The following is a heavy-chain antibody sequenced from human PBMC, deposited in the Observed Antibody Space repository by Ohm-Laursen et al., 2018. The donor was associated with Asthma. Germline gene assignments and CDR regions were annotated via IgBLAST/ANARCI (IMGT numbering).Heavy chain of an antibody. CDR3: ARLGTGLDTAILKL. CDR2: IYYSGST. Sequence: VTLSLTCTVSGGSISSSSYYWGWIRQPPGKGLEWIGSIYYSGSTYNNPTLKSRVTISVDRSKNQSSLKLSSVTAADTAVYYCARLGTGLDTAILKLWGQGTLVTVSS. CDR1: GGSISSSSYY. V-gene: IGHV4-39*01. J-gene: IGHJ4*02. D-gene: IGHD5-18*01.